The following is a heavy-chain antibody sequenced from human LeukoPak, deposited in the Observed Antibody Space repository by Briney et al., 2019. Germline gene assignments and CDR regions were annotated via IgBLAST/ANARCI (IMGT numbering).Heavy chain of an antibody. CDR2: IRYDGSNK. J-gene: IGHJ4*02. Sequence: GGSLRLSCAASGFTFSSYGMHWVRQAPGKGLEWVAFIRYDGSNKYYADSVKGRFTISRDNSKNTLYLQMNSLRAEDTAVYYCAKSLRGSYVGDYFDYWGQGTLVTVSS. D-gene: IGHD1-26*01. CDR1: GFTFSSYG. V-gene: IGHV3-30*02. CDR3: AKSLRGSYVGDYFDY.